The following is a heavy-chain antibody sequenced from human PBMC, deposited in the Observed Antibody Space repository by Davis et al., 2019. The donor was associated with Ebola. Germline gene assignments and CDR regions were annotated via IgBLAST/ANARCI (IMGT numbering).Heavy chain of an antibody. D-gene: IGHD6-6*01. J-gene: IGHJ6*02. V-gene: IGHV1-69*06. Sequence: SVKVSCKASGGTFSSYAISWVRQAPGQGLEWMGGIIPIFGTANYAQKFQGRVTITADKSTSTAYMELSRLRSDDTAVYYCAREGGRGAARPHYYYGMDVWGQGTTVTVSS. CDR3: AREGGRGAARPHYYYGMDV. CDR1: GGTFSSYA. CDR2: IIPIFGTA.